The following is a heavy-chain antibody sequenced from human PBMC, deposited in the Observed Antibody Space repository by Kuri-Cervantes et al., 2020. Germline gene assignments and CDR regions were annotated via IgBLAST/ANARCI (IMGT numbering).Heavy chain of an antibody. Sequence: GGSLRLSCEASGFTFRTYGIHWVRQAPGKGLDWVAVISSDGSEKYYTDSVKGRFTISRDNSKNTLYLQMNSLRAEDTAVYYCARGKSTVTYIDYWGQGTLVTVSS. V-gene: IGHV3-30*03. CDR3: ARGKSTVTYIDY. D-gene: IGHD4-17*01. CDR1: GFTFRTYG. J-gene: IGHJ4*02. CDR2: ISSDGSEK.